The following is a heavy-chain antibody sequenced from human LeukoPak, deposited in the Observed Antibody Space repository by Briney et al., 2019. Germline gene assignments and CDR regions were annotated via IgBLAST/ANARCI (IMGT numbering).Heavy chain of an antibody. CDR2: ICAYNGNT. D-gene: IGHD2-15*01. Sequence: ASVKVSCKASGYTFTSYGISWVRQAPGQGLEWMGWICAYNGNTNYAQKLQGRVTMTTDTSTSTAYMELRSLRSDDTAVYYCARDGGYCSGGSCYSPYYYYYMDVWGKGTTVTVSS. CDR3: ARDGGYCSGGSCYSPYYYYYMDV. J-gene: IGHJ6*03. V-gene: IGHV1-18*01. CDR1: GYTFTSYG.